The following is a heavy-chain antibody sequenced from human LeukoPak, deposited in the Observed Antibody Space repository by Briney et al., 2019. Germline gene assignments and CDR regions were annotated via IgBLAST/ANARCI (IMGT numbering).Heavy chain of an antibody. V-gene: IGHV1-18*01. CDR3: AREGELNTVTPVFDS. CDR1: GYTFTNYA. D-gene: IGHD4-17*01. Sequence: ASVKVSCKGSGYTFTNYAISWVRQAPGQGLEWMGWTSVYKGNTNYAQKFQGRVTMTTDTSTSTTYMEVRSLRSDDTAMYYCAREGELNTVTPVFDSWGQGTLVIVSS. J-gene: IGHJ4*02. CDR2: TSVYKGNT.